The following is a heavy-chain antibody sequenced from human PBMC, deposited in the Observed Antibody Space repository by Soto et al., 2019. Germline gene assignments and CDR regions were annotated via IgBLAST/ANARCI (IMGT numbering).Heavy chain of an antibody. CDR3: AKLYSGLLWCGDFDY. CDR2: ISYDGSNK. D-gene: IGHD1-26*01. CDR1: GFTFSSYG. J-gene: IGHJ4*02. V-gene: IGHV3-30*18. Sequence: QVQLVESGGGVVQPGRSLRLSCAASGFTFSSYGMHWVRQAPGKGLEWVAVISYDGSNKYYADSVKGRFTISRDNSKNTLYLQMNRLRAEDTAVYYCAKLYSGLLWCGDFDYWGQGTLVTVSS.